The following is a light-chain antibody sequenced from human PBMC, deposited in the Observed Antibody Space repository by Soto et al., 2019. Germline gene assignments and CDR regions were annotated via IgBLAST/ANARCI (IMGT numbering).Light chain of an antibody. J-gene: IGKJ1*01. CDR2: AAS. Sequence: MQMTQSPSTLSAYVGDRVTITCRASQSISTWLAWFQQKPGQAPKLLIYAASNLESGVPSRFSGSGSETEFTLTITSLQPDDFAAYYCQQYSGLPWTFVQGTKVDI. V-gene: IGKV1-5*01. CDR1: QSISTW. CDR3: QQYSGLPWT.